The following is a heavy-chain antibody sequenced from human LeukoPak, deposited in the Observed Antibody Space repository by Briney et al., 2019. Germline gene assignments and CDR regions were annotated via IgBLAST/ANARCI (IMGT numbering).Heavy chain of an antibody. D-gene: IGHD3-22*01. J-gene: IGHJ1*01. CDR3: ARVVQSTDSSGFYLPEYFQH. V-gene: IGHV4-34*01. Sequence: SETLSLTCAVYGGSFSGYYWSWIRQPPGKGLEWIGEINHSGSTYYNPSLKSRVTISVDTSKNQFSLKLSSVTAADTAVYYCARVVQSTDSSGFYLPEYFQHWGQGTLVTVSS. CDR2: INHSGST. CDR1: GGSFSGYY.